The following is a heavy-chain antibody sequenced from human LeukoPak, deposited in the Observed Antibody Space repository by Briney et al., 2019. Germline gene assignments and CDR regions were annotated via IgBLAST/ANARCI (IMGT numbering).Heavy chain of an antibody. J-gene: IGHJ4*02. CDR2: ITANGGRT. Sequence: GGSLRLSCVASGFTFSSYAMNWVRQAPGKGLEWVSTITANGGRTYYADSVKGRFTISRDNSKNTLYLQMNSLRAEDTAVYYCAKVVREYYYDSSGYYYFQYWGQGTLVTVSS. D-gene: IGHD3-22*01. CDR1: GFTFSSYA. V-gene: IGHV3-23*01. CDR3: AKVVREYYYDSSGYYYFQY.